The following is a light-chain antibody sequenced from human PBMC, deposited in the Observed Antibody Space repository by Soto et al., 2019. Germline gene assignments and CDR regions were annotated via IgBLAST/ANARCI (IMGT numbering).Light chain of an antibody. CDR2: KAS. V-gene: IGKV1-5*03. J-gene: IGKJ1*01. CDR1: QTIDSW. Sequence: DLQMTQSPSTLSASVGDRVTITCRASQTIDSWLAWHQQKPGRAPKLLISKASNLESGVPSRFSGSGSGTEFTLTISSLQPDDFATYYCQQYRSYRAFGQGTKVES. CDR3: QQYRSYRA.